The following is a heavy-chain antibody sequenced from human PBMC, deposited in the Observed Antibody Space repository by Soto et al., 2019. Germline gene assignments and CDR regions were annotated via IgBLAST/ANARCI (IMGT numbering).Heavy chain of an antibody. CDR3: ARVVAYDFWSGPLDY. J-gene: IGHJ4*02. CDR1: GGTFSSYT. D-gene: IGHD3-3*01. CDR2: IIPILGIA. Sequence: SVKVSCKASGGTFSSYTISWVRQAPGQGLEWMGRIIPILGIANYAQKFQGRVTITADKSTSTAYMELSSLRSEDTAVYYCARVVAYDFWSGPLDYWGQGTLVTVSS. V-gene: IGHV1-69*02.